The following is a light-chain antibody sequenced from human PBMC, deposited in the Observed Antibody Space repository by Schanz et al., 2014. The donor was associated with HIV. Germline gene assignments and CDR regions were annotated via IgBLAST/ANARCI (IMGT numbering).Light chain of an antibody. V-gene: IGLV1-44*01. CDR2: NSY. Sequence: QSVLTQPPSASGTPGQRVTISCSGSSSNFRSNAVNWYRHLPGTAPKLLIYNSYHRPSGVPDRFSGSSSGTERYLTISSLQSDDEADYYCQTWGAGIRVFGGGTKLTVL. CDR3: QTWGAGIRV. J-gene: IGLJ2*01. CDR1: SSNFRSNA.